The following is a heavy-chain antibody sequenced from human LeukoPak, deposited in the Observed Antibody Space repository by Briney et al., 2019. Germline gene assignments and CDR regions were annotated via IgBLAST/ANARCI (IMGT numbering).Heavy chain of an antibody. D-gene: IGHD6-13*01. Sequence: GGSLRLSCAASGFTFSSYSMNWVRQAPGKGLEWVSSISSSSSYIYYADSVKGRFTISRDNAKNSLYLQMNSLRAEDTAVYYCARARGSSWYGDAFDIWGQGTMVTVSS. V-gene: IGHV3-21*01. J-gene: IGHJ3*02. CDR1: GFTFSSYS. CDR2: ISSSSSYI. CDR3: ARARGSSWYGDAFDI.